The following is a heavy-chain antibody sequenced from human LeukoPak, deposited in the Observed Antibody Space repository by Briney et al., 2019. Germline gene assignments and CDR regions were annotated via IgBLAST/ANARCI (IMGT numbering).Heavy chain of an antibody. CDR1: GYTFTGYY. D-gene: IGHD2-2*01. J-gene: IGHJ6*03. CDR2: INPNSGDT. V-gene: IGHV1-2*02. Sequence: ASVKVSCKASGYTFTGYYMHWVRQAPGQGLEWMGWINPNSGDTNYAQKFQGRVTMTRDTSISTAYMELSRLRSDDTAVYYCARNIVVVPAAKDPYYYYYMDVWGKGTTVTVSS. CDR3: ARNIVVVPAAKDPYYYYYMDV.